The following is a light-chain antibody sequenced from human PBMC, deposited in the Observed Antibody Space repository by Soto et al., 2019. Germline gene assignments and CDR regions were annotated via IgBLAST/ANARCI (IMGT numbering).Light chain of an antibody. V-gene: IGKV3-11*01. J-gene: IGKJ1*01. CDR3: QQRSSWPWT. Sequence: EIVLTRSPATLSVSPGERATLSCRASQSVSSNLAWYQHKPGQAPRLLIYFASTRATGIPDRFSGSGSGTDFTLTIDSLEPEDFALFYCQQRSSWPWTFGQGTKVDIK. CDR1: QSVSSN. CDR2: FAS.